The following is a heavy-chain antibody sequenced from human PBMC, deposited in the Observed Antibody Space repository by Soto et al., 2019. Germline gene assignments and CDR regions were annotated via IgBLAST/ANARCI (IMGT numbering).Heavy chain of an antibody. Sequence: SETLSLTCTVSGGSVSSGSYYWSWIRQPPGKGLEWIGYIYYSGSTNYNPSLKSRVTISVDTSKNQFSLKLSSVAAADTAVYYCARGLHVLRYFDWSYYFDYWGQGTLVTVSS. J-gene: IGHJ4*02. D-gene: IGHD3-9*01. CDR1: GGSVSSGSYY. CDR3: ARGLHVLRYFDWSYYFDY. CDR2: IYYSGST. V-gene: IGHV4-61*01.